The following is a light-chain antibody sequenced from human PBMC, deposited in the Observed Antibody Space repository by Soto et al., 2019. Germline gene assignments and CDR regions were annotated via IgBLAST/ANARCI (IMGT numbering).Light chain of an antibody. V-gene: IGLV3-9*01. CDR1: NSGSKH. CDR2: RDR. Sequence: SYELTQPLAVAVALGQTAMITCGGYNSGSKHLHWYQQKPGQAPVLVIYRDRNRPSGIPERFSGSNSGKTATLTISRAQAGDEADYYCQVWDSSNAHVFGTGTKLTVL. CDR3: QVWDSSNAHV. J-gene: IGLJ1*01.